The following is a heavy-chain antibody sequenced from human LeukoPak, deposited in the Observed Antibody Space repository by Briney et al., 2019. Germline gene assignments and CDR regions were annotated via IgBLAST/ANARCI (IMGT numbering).Heavy chain of an antibody. CDR2: ISSGSLSI. CDR1: GFTFSNYR. D-gene: IGHD6-19*01. V-gene: IGHV3-21*01. CDR3: ASRYTSGWYLF. J-gene: IGHJ4*02. Sequence: GGSLRLSCTASGFTFSNYRMNWVRQAPGKGLEWVSSISSGSLSIDYADSVKGRFTISRDNAKNSLHLQMNSLRAEDTAVHYCASRYTSGWYLFWGQGTLVTVSS.